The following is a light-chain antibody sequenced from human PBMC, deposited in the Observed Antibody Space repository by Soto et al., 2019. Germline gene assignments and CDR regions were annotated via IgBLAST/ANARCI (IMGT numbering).Light chain of an antibody. CDR3: QVWHSSTVV. CDR2: RDA. J-gene: IGLJ2*01. Sequence: SYELTQSLSVSVALGQTANITCGGNDIGSTNAHWYQQKPGQAPVLVIYRDAIRPSGIPERFSGSNSGNTATLTIGRAQAGDEAHYYCQVWHSSTVVFGGGTKLTVL. CDR1: DIGSTN. V-gene: IGLV3-9*01.